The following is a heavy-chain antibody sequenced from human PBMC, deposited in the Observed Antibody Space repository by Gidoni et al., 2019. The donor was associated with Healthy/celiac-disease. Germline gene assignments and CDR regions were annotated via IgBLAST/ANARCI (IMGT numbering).Heavy chain of an antibody. D-gene: IGHD3-10*01. J-gene: IGHJ4*02. CDR2: ISYDGSNK. CDR3: ANDYAVTMVRGVIGPTDY. Sequence: QVQLVKSGGGAVQAGSSLRRSGAACGCTFSRCGMYWVRQAPGKGLEWVAVISYDGSNKYYADSVKGRFTISRYNSKNTLYLQMNSRRAEDTAVYYCANDYAVTMVRGVIGPTDYWGQGTLVPVSS. CDR1: GCTFSRCG. V-gene: IGHV3-30*18.